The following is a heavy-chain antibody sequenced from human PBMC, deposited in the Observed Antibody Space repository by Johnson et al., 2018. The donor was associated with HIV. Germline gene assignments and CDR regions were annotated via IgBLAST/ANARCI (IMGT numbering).Heavy chain of an antibody. V-gene: IGHV3-30*18. CDR3: AKDKRQTAIPQRAFDI. CDR1: GFTLSSYG. CDR2: ISYDGSDK. Sequence: QVLLVESGGGVVQPGRSLRLSCAASGFTLSSYGMHWVRQAPGKGLEWVAVISYDGSDKYYADSVKGRFTISRDNSKNMLYLQMNSLRAEDTAVYYCAKDKRQTAIPQRAFDICGQGTMVTVSS. D-gene: IGHD6-25*01. J-gene: IGHJ3*02.